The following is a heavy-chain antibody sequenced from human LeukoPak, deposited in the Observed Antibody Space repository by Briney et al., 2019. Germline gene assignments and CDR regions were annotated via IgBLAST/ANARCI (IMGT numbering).Heavy chain of an antibody. V-gene: IGHV4-31*02. J-gene: IGHJ4*02. CDR3: ARDPYGGDY. Sequence: WSXIRQHPGXGLEWIGYIYYSGSAYYNPSLKSRVTISVDTSKNQFSLKLSSVTAADTAVYYCARDPYGGDYWGQGTLVTVSS. D-gene: IGHD4-23*01. CDR2: IYYSGSA.